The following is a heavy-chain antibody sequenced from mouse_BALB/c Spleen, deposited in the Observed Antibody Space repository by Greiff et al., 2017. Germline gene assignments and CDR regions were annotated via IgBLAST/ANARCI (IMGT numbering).Heavy chain of an antibody. D-gene: IGHD2-14*01. J-gene: IGHJ1*01. V-gene: IGHV5-4*02. CDR3: ARDGAYYRYDGYFDV. Sequence: EVQLVESGGGLVKPGGSLKLSCAASGFTFSDYYMYWVRQTPEKRLEWVATTSDGGSYTYYPDSVKGRFTISRDNAKNNLYLQMSSLKSEDTAMYYCARDGAYYRYDGYFDVWGAGTTVTVSS. CDR2: TSDGGSYT. CDR1: GFTFSDYY.